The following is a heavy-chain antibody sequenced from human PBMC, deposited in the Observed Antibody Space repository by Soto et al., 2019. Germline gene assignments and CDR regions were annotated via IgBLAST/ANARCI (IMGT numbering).Heavy chain of an antibody. CDR2: ISSSSSYS. CDR3: ARDAVATPGPFDN. CDR1: GFTFSDSY. Sequence: GGSLRLSCAASGFTFSDSYMSWIRQAPGKGLEWVSYISSSSSYSSYADSVRGRFTISRDNAKSSLYLQMNSLRAEDTAVYYCARDAVATPGPFDNWGQGTLVTVSS. J-gene: IGHJ4*02. D-gene: IGHD2-15*01. V-gene: IGHV3-11*06.